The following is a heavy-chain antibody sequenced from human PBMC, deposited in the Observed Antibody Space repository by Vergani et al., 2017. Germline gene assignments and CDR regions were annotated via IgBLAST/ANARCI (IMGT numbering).Heavy chain of an antibody. J-gene: IGHJ4*02. V-gene: IGHV3-21*01. Sequence: EVQLVESGGGLVKSGGSLRLLCAASGFIFSSYRMNWVRHAPGKGLEWVSSISSSSSYIYYADAVKGQVTISRDNAKNSLYLQMKSLRAGDTAVYYCATGRWGRWLVPVFDYWGQGTLVTVSS. CDR2: ISSSSSYI. CDR3: ATGRWGRWLVPVFDY. D-gene: IGHD6-19*01. CDR1: GFIFSSYR.